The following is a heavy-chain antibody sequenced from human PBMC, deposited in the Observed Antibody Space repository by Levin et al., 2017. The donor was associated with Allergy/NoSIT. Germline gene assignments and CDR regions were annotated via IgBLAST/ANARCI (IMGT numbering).Heavy chain of an antibody. CDR1: GFTFSSYA. CDR3: ARDWGLRFLESCMDV. D-gene: IGHD3-3*01. J-gene: IGHJ6*02. V-gene: IGHV3-30*04. Sequence: PGGSLRLSCAASGFTFSSYAMHWVRQAPGKGLEWVAVISYDGSNKYYADSVKGRFTISRDNSKNTLYLQMNSLRAEDTAVYYCARDWGLRFLESCMDVWGQGTTVTVSS. CDR2: ISYDGSNK.